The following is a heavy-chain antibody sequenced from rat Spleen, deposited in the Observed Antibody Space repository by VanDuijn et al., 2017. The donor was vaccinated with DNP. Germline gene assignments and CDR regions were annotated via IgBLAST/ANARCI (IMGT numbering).Heavy chain of an antibody. CDR2: INTSGGNT. CDR3: TRDLFTIAATSTDWFAY. J-gene: IGHJ3*01. D-gene: IGHD1-2*01. Sequence: EVQLVESGGGLVQPGRSMKLSCAASGFTFSSFPMAWVRQAPRKGLEWVATINTSGGNTYYRDSVKGRFTISRDNANSTLNLQMKSLRSEDTATYYCTRDLFTIAATSTDWFAYWGQGTLVTVSS. CDR1: GFTFSSFP. V-gene: IGHV5-46*01.